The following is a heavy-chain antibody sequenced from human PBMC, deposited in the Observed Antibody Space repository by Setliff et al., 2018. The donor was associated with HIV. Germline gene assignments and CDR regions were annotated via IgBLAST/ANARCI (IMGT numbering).Heavy chain of an antibody. D-gene: IGHD3-9*01. CDR1: GFTFSDFY. J-gene: IGHJ4*02. Sequence: GGSLRLSCTASGFTFSDFYMSWVRQAPGKGLEWIAYISSLANVISYADSVKGRFTISRDNTKNSLYLQMNSLRAEDTALYYCAKEPILTGYFDYWGQGTLV. V-gene: IGHV3-11*01. CDR3: AKEPILTGYFDY. CDR2: ISSLANVI.